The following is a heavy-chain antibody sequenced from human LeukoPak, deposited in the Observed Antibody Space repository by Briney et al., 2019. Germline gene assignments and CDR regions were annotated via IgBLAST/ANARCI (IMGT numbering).Heavy chain of an antibody. Sequence: PGGSLRLSCAASGFTFSSYAMSWVRQAPGKGLEWVSAISGSGGSTYYADSVKGRFTISRDNSKNTLYLQMNSLRAEDTAVYYCAKDGSDGSGSYYLRDYWGQGTLVTVSS. CDR1: GFTFSSYA. V-gene: IGHV3-23*01. CDR2: ISGSGGST. J-gene: IGHJ4*02. CDR3: AKDGSDGSGSYYLRDY. D-gene: IGHD3-10*01.